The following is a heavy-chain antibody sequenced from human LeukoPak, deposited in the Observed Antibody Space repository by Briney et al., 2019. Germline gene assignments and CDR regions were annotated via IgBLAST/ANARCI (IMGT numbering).Heavy chain of an antibody. CDR1: GGSISSYY. V-gene: IGHV4-59*01. CDR2: IYYRGST. D-gene: IGHD2-2*02. Sequence: PSETLSLTCTVSGGSISSYYWSWIRQPPGKGLEGIGDIYYRGSTNYNPSLKSRVTISVDTSKNQFSLKLSSVTAADTAVYYCARVGRCSSSSCYTLDYWGQGSLVTVSS. J-gene: IGHJ4*02. CDR3: ARVGRCSSSSCYTLDY.